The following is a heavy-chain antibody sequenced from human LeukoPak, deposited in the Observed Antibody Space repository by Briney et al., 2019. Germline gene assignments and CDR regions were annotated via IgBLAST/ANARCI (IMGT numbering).Heavy chain of an antibody. CDR3: AREQWGSYRPWYFDY. V-gene: IGHV1-2*04. D-gene: IGHD3-16*02. Sequence: ASVKVSCKASGGTFSSYAISWVRQAPGQGLEWMGWINPNSGGTNYAQKFQGWVTMTRDTSISTAYMELSRLRSDDTAVYYCAREQWGSYRPWYFDYWGQGTLVTVSS. CDR2: INPNSGGT. CDR1: GGTFSSYA. J-gene: IGHJ4*02.